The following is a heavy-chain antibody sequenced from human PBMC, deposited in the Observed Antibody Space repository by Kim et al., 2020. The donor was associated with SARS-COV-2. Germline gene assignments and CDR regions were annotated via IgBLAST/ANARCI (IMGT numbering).Heavy chain of an antibody. Sequence: ASVKVSCKVSGYTLTELSMHWVRQAPGKGLEWMGGFDPEDGETIYAQKFQGRVTMTEDTSTDTAYMELSSLRSEDTAVYYCATDPAAVWGENYWGQGTLVTVSS. D-gene: IGHD3-16*01. CDR1: GYTLTELS. J-gene: IGHJ4*02. CDR2: FDPEDGET. CDR3: ATDPAAVWGENY. V-gene: IGHV1-24*01.